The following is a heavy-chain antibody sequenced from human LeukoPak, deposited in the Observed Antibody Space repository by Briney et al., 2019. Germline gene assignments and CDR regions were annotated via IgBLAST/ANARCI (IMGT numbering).Heavy chain of an antibody. Sequence: PGGSLRLSCAASGFTFGSYGMHWVRQAPGKGLEWVSSISRSATTIYYADSVKGRFTISRDNAKNSLYLQMNSLRAEDTAVYFCARVGALSSSWLLYWGQGTLVTVSS. D-gene: IGHD6-13*01. V-gene: IGHV3-48*04. CDR2: ISRSATTI. J-gene: IGHJ4*02. CDR3: ARVGALSSSWLLY. CDR1: GFTFGSYG.